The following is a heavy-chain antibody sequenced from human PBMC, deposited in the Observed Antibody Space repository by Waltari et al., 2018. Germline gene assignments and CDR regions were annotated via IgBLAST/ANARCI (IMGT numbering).Heavy chain of an antibody. V-gene: IGHV4-34*01. D-gene: IGHD1-26*01. CDR3: ARYRRLRGGVGASSFDY. CDR1: GGSFSGYY. CDR2: INHTGST. Sequence: QVQLQQWGAGLLKPSETLSLTCAVYGGSFSGYYWSWIRQPPGKGLEWIGEINHTGSTNYTPSLKSRVTISVDTSKNQFSLKLSSVTAADTAVYYCARYRRLRGGVGASSFDYWGQGTLVTVSS. J-gene: IGHJ4*02.